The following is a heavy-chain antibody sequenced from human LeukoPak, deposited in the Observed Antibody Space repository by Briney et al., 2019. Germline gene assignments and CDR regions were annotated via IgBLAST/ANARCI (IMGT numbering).Heavy chain of an antibody. J-gene: IGHJ4*02. CDR3: ARGRRAMDYFDY. V-gene: IGHV3-33*01. CDR1: GFTFSSYG. CDR2: IWYDGSNK. D-gene: IGHD5-18*01. Sequence: PGRSLRLSCAASGFTFSSYGMHWVRQAPGKGLEWVAVIWYDGSNKYYADSVKGRFTISRDNSKNTLYLQMNSLRAEDTAVYYCARGRRAMDYFDYWGQGTLVTVSS.